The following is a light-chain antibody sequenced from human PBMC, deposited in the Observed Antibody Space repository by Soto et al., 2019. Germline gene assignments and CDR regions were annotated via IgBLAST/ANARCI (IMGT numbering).Light chain of an antibody. J-gene: IGKJ4*01. Sequence: IQLTQSPSSLSASVGDRVSITCRASQDIKTYLAWYQQKQGKAPKLLISGTFTLQSGVPSRFNGSGSGTDFTLTISRLQPEDFAVYYCQQHSNWPLTFGGGTKVEIK. CDR2: GTF. CDR1: QDIKTY. CDR3: QQHSNWPLT. V-gene: IGKV1-9*01.